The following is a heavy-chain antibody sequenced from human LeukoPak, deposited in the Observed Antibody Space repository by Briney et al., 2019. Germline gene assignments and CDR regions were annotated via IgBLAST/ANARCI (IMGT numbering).Heavy chain of an antibody. CDR3: ARDLGRWFGESWEFDY. Sequence: PGGSLRLSCAASGFTFSSYAMSWVRQAPGKGLEWVSAISGSGGSTYYADSMKGRFTISRDNSKNTLYLQMNSLRAEDTAVYYCARDLGRWFGESWEFDYWGQGTLVTVSS. CDR1: GFTFSSYA. CDR2: ISGSGGST. J-gene: IGHJ4*02. D-gene: IGHD3-10*01. V-gene: IGHV3-23*01.